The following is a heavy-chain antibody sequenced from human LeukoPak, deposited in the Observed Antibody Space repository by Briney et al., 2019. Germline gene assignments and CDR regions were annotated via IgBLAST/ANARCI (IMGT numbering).Heavy chain of an antibody. CDR1: GFTFDDYA. V-gene: IGHV3-9*01. D-gene: IGHD3-22*01. Sequence: GGSLRLSCAASGFTFDDYAMHWVRHAPGKGLEWVSGFSWNSGGIGYADSVKGRFTISRDNAKNSLYLQMNSLRPEDTALYYCAKDSHYDSSGYGYFDYWGQGTLVIVSA. J-gene: IGHJ4*02. CDR3: AKDSHYDSSGYGYFDY. CDR2: FSWNSGGI.